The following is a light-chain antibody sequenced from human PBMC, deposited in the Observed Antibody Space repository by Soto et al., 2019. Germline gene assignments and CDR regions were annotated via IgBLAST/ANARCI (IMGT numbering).Light chain of an antibody. Sequence: EIVMTQSPATLSVSPGERATLSCRASQSISSSLAWYQQKPGQAPRLLIHGASTRATGNPGRFSGSGSGADFTLTISRLEPEDFAVYYCQQYGNSPITFGQGTRLEIK. CDR3: QQYGNSPIT. CDR1: QSISSS. V-gene: IGKV3-15*01. CDR2: GAS. J-gene: IGKJ5*01.